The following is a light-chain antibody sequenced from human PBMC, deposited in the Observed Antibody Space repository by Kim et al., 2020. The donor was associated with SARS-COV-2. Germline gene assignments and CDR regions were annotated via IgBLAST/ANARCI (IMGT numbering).Light chain of an antibody. V-gene: IGLV9-49*01. CDR1: SGYNNYK. J-gene: IGLJ1*01. CDR2: VGTGGIVG. Sequence: QPVLTQPPSASASLGASVTLTCTLSSGYNNYKVDWYQQRPAKGPRFVMRVGTGGIVGSKGEGFPDRFSVLGSGLNRSLTIKNIQEEDEGDYHCGADHGSASIFVYVFGSGTKVTVL. CDR3: GADHGSASIFVYV.